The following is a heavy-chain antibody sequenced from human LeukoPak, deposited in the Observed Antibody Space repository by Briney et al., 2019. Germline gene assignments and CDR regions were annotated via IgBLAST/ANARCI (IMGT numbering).Heavy chain of an antibody. CDR2: IIPIFGTA. V-gene: IGHV1-69*05. J-gene: IGHJ5*02. Sequence: ASVKVSCKASGGTFSSYAISWVRQAPGQGLEWMGGIIPIFGTANYAQRFQGRVTITTDESTSTAYMELSSLRSEDTAVYYCARGGYSYGHNWFDPWGQGTLVTVSS. CDR1: GGTFSSYA. CDR3: ARGGYSYGHNWFDP. D-gene: IGHD5-18*01.